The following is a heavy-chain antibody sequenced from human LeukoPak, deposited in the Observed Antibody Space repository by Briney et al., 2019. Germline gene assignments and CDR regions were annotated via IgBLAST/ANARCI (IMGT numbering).Heavy chain of an antibody. CDR3: ARTLLIVVVPAATANPSDY. CDR2: IKQDGSEK. D-gene: IGHD2-2*01. Sequence: GGSLRLSCAASGFTFSGSAMHWVRQAPGKGLEWVANIKQDGSEKYYVDSVKGRFTISRDNAKNSLYLQMNSLRAEDTAVYYCARTLLIVVVPAATANPSDYWGQGTLVTVSS. V-gene: IGHV3-7*01. CDR1: GFTFSGSA. J-gene: IGHJ4*02.